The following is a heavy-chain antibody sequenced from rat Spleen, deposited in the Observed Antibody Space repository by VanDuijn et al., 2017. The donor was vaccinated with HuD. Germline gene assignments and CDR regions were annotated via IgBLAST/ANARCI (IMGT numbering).Heavy chain of an antibody. CDR3: APQWSQDY. CDR1: GFTFNNYW. CDR2: ITNTGSNT. Sequence: EVQLVESGGGLVQPGRSLKLSCVASGFTFNNYWMTWIRQAPGKGLEWVASITNTGSNTYYPDSVKGRFTISRDNAKSTLYLQMDSLRSEDTATYYCAPQWSQDYWGQGVMVTVSS. V-gene: IGHV5-31*01. D-gene: IGHD1-1*01. J-gene: IGHJ2*01.